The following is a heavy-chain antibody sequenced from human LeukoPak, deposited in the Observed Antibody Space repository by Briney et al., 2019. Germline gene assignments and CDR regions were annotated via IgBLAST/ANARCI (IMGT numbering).Heavy chain of an antibody. CDR3: ARGYCTNGVCSSDYFDY. CDR2: IYNSGST. CDR1: GGSISSTIYY. V-gene: IGHV4-31*03. Sequence: PSETLSLTCTVSGGSISSTIYYWGWIRQHPGKGLEWIGYIYNSGSTYYNPSLKSRSTISVDTSKNQFSLKLSSVTAADTAVYYCARGYCTNGVCSSDYFDYWGQGTLVTVSS. D-gene: IGHD2-8*01. J-gene: IGHJ4*02.